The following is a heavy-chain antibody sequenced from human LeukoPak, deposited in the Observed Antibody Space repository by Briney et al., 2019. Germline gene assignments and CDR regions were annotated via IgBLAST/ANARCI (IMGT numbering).Heavy chain of an antibody. J-gene: IGHJ4*02. CDR3: AIQSPSRPVG. V-gene: IGHV3-74*01. CDR2: INSDGSST. D-gene: IGHD1-26*01. Sequence: GGSLRLSCAASGITFSNYWMHWVRQAPGKGLVWVSRINSDGSSTSYADSVKGRFTISRDNAKNTLYLQMNSLRAEDTAVYYCAIQSPSRPVGWGQGTLVTVSS. CDR1: GITFSNYW.